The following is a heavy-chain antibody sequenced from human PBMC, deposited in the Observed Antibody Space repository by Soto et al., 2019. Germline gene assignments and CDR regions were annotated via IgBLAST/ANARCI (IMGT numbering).Heavy chain of an antibody. Sequence: SETLSLTCTVSGGSIISGGYYWSWIRQPPGKGLEWIGYIYYSGSTYYNPSLKSRVTISVDTSKNQFSLKLSSVTAADTAVYYCARDLWFGELGYYYYGMDVWGQGTTVTVSS. CDR3: ARDLWFGELGYYYYGMDV. D-gene: IGHD3-10*01. CDR2: IYYSGST. CDR1: GGSIISGGYY. J-gene: IGHJ6*02. V-gene: IGHV4-30-4*01.